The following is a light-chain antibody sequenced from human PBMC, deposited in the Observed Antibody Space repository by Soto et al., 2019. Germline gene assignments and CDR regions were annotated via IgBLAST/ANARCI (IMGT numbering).Light chain of an antibody. V-gene: IGLV2-14*01. CDR1: SSDFGIYNS. J-gene: IGLJ1*01. Sequence: QSALAQPASVSGSPGQSITISCTGTSSDFGIYNSVSWYQQYPGKAPKLMIHDVSNRPSGVSNRFSGSKSGNSAFLTISGLQAEDESSYCCSSYTCSSSYLFGSGSKVTVL. CDR2: DVS. CDR3: SSYTCSSSYL.